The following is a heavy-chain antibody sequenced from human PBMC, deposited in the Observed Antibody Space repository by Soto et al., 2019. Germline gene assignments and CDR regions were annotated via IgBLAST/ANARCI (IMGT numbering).Heavy chain of an antibody. CDR3: ARRKPYDILTGYYTNAFDI. CDR1: GYSFTSYW. J-gene: IGHJ3*02. Sequence: GESLKISCKGSGYSFTSYWIGWVRQMPGKGLEWMGIIYPGDSDTRYSPSFQGQVTISADKSISTAYLQWSSLKASDTAMYYCARRKPYDILTGYYTNAFDIWGQGTMVTVSS. V-gene: IGHV5-51*01. D-gene: IGHD3-9*01. CDR2: IYPGDSDT.